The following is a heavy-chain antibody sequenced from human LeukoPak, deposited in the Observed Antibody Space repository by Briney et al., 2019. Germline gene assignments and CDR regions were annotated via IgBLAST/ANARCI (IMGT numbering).Heavy chain of an antibody. D-gene: IGHD6-13*01. CDR3: ARVGSSSSWYYYYYYMDV. Sequence: ASVKVSCKASGYTFTGYYMHWVRQAPGQGLEWMGWINPNSGGTNYAQKLQGRVTMTTDTSTSTAYMELRSLRSDDTAVYYCARVGSSSSWYYYYYYMDVWGKGTTVTISS. J-gene: IGHJ6*03. CDR1: GYTFTGYY. CDR2: INPNSGGT. V-gene: IGHV1-2*02.